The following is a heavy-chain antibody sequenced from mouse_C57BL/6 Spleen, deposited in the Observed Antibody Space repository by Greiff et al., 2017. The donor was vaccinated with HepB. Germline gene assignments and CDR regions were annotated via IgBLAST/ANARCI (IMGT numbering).Heavy chain of an antibody. CDR3: ARAGLLLRFMDY. CDR2: ISDGGSYT. CDR1: GFTFSSYA. J-gene: IGHJ4*01. Sequence: EVQRVESGGGLVKPGGSLKLSCAASGFTFSSYAMSWVRQTPEKRLEWVATISDGGSYTYYPDNVKGRFTISRDNAKNNLYLQMSHLKSEDTAMYYCARAGLLLRFMDYWGQGTSVTVSS. V-gene: IGHV5-4*01. D-gene: IGHD1-1*01.